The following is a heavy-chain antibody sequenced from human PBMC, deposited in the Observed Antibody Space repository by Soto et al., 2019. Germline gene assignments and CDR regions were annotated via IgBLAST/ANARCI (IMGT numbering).Heavy chain of an antibody. Sequence: QVHLVQSGAEVKKPGSSVKVSCQASGSTFSSYTVSWVRQAPGQGLEWMGRIIPVLGVTNYAPKFKGRVMITADKSKTTAYSELGSLMSGDTAVYYCARRRYCGEDCYSKYYYGMDVWGQGTTVTVSS. CDR1: GSTFSSYT. CDR2: IIPVLGVT. D-gene: IGHD2-21*02. V-gene: IGHV1-69*02. J-gene: IGHJ6*02. CDR3: ARRRYCGEDCYSKYYYGMDV.